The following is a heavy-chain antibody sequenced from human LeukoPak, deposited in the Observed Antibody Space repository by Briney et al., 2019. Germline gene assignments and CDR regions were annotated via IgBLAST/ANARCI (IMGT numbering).Heavy chain of an antibody. CDR1: GFTFSSYA. CDR2: ISGSGGST. CDR3: AKASRIVGATSPFDY. D-gene: IGHD1-26*01. V-gene: IGHV3-23*01. Sequence: PGGSLRLSCAASGFTFSSYAMSWVRQAPGKGLEWVSAISGSGGSTYYADSVKGRFTISRDNSKNTLYLQMNSLRAEDMAVYYCAKASRIVGATSPFDYWGQGTLVTVSS. J-gene: IGHJ4*02.